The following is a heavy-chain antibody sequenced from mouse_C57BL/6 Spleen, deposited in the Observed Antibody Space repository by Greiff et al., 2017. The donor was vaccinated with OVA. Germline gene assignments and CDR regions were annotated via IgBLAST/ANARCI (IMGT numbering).Heavy chain of an antibody. CDR2: IYPGDGDT. Sequence: VQLQQSGPELVKPGASVKISCKASGYAFSSSWMNWVKQRPGKGLEWIGRIYPGDGDTNYNGKFKGKATLTADKSSSTAYMQLSSLTSEDSAVYFCAKSTMVNFDYWGQGTTLTVSS. CDR3: AKSTMVNFDY. J-gene: IGHJ2*01. V-gene: IGHV1-82*01. CDR1: GYAFSSSW. D-gene: IGHD2-1*01.